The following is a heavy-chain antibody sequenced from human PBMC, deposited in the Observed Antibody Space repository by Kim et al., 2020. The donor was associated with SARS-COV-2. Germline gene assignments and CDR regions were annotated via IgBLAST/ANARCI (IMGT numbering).Heavy chain of an antibody. J-gene: IGHJ4*02. CDR3: AKGRDGYPIDY. D-gene: IGHD5-12*01. V-gene: IGHV3-33*06. Sequence: NYYGDTVKGRFTISRDTSKNTLYLKMNSLRAEDTAVYYCAKGRDGYPIDYWGQGTLVTVSS. CDR2: N.